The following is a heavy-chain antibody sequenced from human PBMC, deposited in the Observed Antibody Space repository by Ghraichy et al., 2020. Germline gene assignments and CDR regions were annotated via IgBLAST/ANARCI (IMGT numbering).Heavy chain of an antibody. CDR3: ARGFYDSSGYYQPAIDY. V-gene: IGHV3-53*01. Sequence: GESLNISCAASGFTVSSNYMSWVRQAPGKGLEWVSVIYSGGSTYYADSVKGRFTISRDNSKNTLYLQMNSLRAEDTAVYYCARGFYDSSGYYQPAIDYWGQGTLVTVSS. D-gene: IGHD3-22*01. CDR1: GFTVSSNY. J-gene: IGHJ4*02. CDR2: IYSGGST.